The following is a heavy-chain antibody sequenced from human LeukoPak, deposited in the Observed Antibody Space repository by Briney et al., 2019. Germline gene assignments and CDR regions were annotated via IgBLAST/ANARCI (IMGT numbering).Heavy chain of an antibody. D-gene: IGHD5-12*01. CDR1: GFTFSSYS. J-gene: IGHJ4*02. V-gene: IGHV3-21*01. Sequence: PGGSLRLSCAASGFTFSSYSMNWVRQAPGKGLEWVSSISSSSSYIYYADSVKGRFTISRDNAKNSLYLQMNSLRAEDTAVYYCAKDGSGYDDYFDYWGQGTLVTVSS. CDR2: ISSSSSYI. CDR3: AKDGSGYDDYFDY.